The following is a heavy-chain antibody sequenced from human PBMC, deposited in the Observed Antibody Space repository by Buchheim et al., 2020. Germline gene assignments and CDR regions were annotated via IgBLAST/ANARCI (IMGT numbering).Heavy chain of an antibody. V-gene: IGHV3-15*07. CDR1: GFTFHETW. J-gene: IGHJ4*02. D-gene: IGHD3-16*01. CDR3: TADTYDSDAWANVY. CDR2: IKSRNSGGTT. Sequence: EVQLVESGGGLVKPGGSLRLSCAASGFTFHETWMNWVRQAPGKGLEWVARIKSRNSGGTTDYAAPVKGRFTISRDDSQNTLYLQMISLKTEDTGLYYCTADTYDSDAWANVYWGQGTL.